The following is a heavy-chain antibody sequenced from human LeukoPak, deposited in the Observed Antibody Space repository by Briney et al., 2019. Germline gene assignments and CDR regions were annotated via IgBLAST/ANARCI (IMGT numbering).Heavy chain of an antibody. CDR2: ISAYNGNT. CDR3: AREPLPQYSSRNWFDP. V-gene: IGHV1-18*01. J-gene: IGHJ5*02. D-gene: IGHD6-13*01. Sequence: ASVKVSCTASGYTFTSYGISWVRQAPGQGLEWMGWISAYNGNTNYAQKLQGRVTMTTDTSTSTAYMELRSLRSDDTAVYYCAREPLPQYSSRNWFDPWGQGTLVTVSS. CDR1: GYTFTSYG.